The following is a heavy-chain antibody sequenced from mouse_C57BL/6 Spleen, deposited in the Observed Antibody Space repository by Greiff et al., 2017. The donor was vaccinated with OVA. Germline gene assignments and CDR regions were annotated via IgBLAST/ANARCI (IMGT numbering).Heavy chain of an antibody. CDR3: ARVGYGNYFDY. J-gene: IGHJ2*01. Sequence: QVQLQQPGAELVMPGASVKLSCKASGYTFTSYWMPWVKQRPGQGLEWIGEIDPSDSYTNYNQKFKGKSTLTVDKSSSTAYMQLSSLTSEDSAVYYCARVGYGNYFDYWGQGTTLTVSS. CDR1: GYTFTSYW. CDR2: IDPSDSYT. D-gene: IGHD2-1*01. V-gene: IGHV1-69*01.